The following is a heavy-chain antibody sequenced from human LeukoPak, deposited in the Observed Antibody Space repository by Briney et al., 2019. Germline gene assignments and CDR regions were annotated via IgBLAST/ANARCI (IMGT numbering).Heavy chain of an antibody. D-gene: IGHD3-16*01. CDR1: GFTFSNYG. Sequence: GGSLRLSCAASGFTFSNYGMSWVRQAPGKGLEWVSTIGGTTGNTFYADSVKGRFTNTRDNSKNTVYLQMNSLRDEDTAVHYCAKMTAGGGGDIDYWGQGTLVTVSS. J-gene: IGHJ4*02. V-gene: IGHV3-23*01. CDR2: IGGTTGNT. CDR3: AKMTAGGGGDIDY.